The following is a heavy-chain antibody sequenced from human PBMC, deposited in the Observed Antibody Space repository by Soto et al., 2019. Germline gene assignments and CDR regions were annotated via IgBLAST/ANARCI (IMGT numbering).Heavy chain of an antibody. CDR2: IIGSGGST. Sequence: EVQLLESGGGLVQPGGSLRLSCAASGSTFSSYAMSWVRQAPGKGLEWVSAIIGSGGSTYYADSVKGRFTISRDNSKNTLYLQMNSLRGEDTTVYYCAKYTWGDDYIDYWGQGNLVTGSS. CDR1: GSTFSSYA. D-gene: IGHD3-16*01. CDR3: AKYTWGDDYIDY. V-gene: IGHV3-23*01. J-gene: IGHJ4*02.